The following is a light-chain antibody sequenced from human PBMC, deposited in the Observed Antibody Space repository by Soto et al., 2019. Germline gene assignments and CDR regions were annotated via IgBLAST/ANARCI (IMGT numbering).Light chain of an antibody. J-gene: IGLJ2*01. Sequence: QSALTQSPSASGTPGQRGTISCSGSSSNIGGSNYVFWYHQLPGTAPKLLIYRNDQRPSGVPDRFSGSKSGTSASLAISCLRSEDEADYYCASWDDSLSGVVFGGGTKLTVL. CDR2: RND. V-gene: IGLV1-47*01. CDR3: ASWDDSLSGVV. CDR1: SSNIGGSNY.